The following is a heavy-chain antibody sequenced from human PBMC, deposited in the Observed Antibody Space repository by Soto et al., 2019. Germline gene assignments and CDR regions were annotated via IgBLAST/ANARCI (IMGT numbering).Heavy chain of an antibody. J-gene: IGHJ3*02. V-gene: IGHV5-51*01. CDR1: GYNFTNYW. CDR3: ARNRIVSSTYRGFEI. CDR2: IFPDDSDT. Sequence: PGESLKISCKGSGYNFTNYWIGWVRQMPGKGLEWMGIIFPDDSDTRYSPAFQGQVTISVDNSIGAAYLQWSSLKASDTAIYYCARNRIVSSTYRGFEIWGQGTMVTVSS. D-gene: IGHD2-2*01.